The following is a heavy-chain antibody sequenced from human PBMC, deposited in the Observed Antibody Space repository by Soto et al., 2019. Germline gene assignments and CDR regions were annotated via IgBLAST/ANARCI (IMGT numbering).Heavy chain of an antibody. CDR1: GGTFSSYA. J-gene: IGHJ6*02. CDR2: IIPIFGTA. D-gene: IGHD3-10*01. Sequence: ASVKVSCKASGGTFSSYAISWVRQAPGQGLEWMGGIIPIFGTANYAQKFQGRVTITADESTSTAYMELSSLRSEDTAVYYCARTPAITMVRGVPPGFYYYGMDVWGQGTTVTVSS. V-gene: IGHV1-69*13. CDR3: ARTPAITMVRGVPPGFYYYGMDV.